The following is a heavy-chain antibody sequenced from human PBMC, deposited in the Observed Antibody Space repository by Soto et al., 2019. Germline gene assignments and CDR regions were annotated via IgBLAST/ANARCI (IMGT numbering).Heavy chain of an antibody. CDR1: GFTFSSYS. CDR3: TREGDEGSLSHV. V-gene: IGHV3-48*04. Sequence: EVQLVESGGGLVQPGGSMRLSCAASGFTFSSYSMNWVRQAPGEGLEWLSYISSSSSAMYYADSVKGRFTIFRDNAKNSLYLQMNSLRAEDTAVYYCTREGDEGSLSHVWGQGTLVTVSS. D-gene: IGHD1-26*01. CDR2: ISSSSSAM. J-gene: IGHJ4*02.